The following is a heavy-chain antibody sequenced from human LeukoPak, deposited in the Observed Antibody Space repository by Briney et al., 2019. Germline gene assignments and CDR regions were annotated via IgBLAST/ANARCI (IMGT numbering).Heavy chain of an antibody. CDR2: IKNDGSST. V-gene: IGHV3-74*01. J-gene: IGHJ5*02. CDR3: ARSDWFDP. CDR1: GFTLGGYW. Sequence: GGSLRLSCAASGFTLGGYWMHWLRQAPGKGLVWVSRIKNDGSSTTYADSVKGRFTISRDNAKNTLYLQMNSLRAEDTAVYYCARSDWFDPRGQGTLVTVSS.